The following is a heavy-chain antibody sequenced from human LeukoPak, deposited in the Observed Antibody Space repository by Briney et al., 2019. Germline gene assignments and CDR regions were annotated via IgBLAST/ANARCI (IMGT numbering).Heavy chain of an antibody. CDR3: ARLGGLNPFDS. CDR1: GFTFSNYW. J-gene: IGHJ4*02. D-gene: IGHD2-15*01. V-gene: IGHV3-74*01. Sequence: GGSLRLSCAASGFTFSNYWIHWVRQAPGKGLVWVSRIKSDGSSTTYADSVKGRFTISRDNAKNTVYLQMNSLRSDDTAVYYCARLGGLNPFDSWGQGILVTVSS. CDR2: IKSDGSST.